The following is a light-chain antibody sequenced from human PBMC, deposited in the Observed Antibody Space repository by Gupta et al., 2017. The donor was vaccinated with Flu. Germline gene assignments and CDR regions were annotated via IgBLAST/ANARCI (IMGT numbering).Light chain of an antibody. V-gene: IGLV3-19*01. CDR2: DNN. J-gene: IGLJ1*01. Sequence: ANWYQQKPGRAPVLVIYDNNRRPSGIPDRFSGSTSGNTASLTITGAQAEDEAAYYCNSRDSNDDHFYVFGTGTKLTVL. CDR3: NSRDSNDDHFYV.